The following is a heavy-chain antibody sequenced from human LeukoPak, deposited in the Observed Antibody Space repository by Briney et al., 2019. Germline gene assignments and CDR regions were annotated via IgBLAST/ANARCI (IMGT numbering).Heavy chain of an antibody. D-gene: IGHD4-11*01. Sequence: GGSLRLSCAASGFTFSSYAMHWVRQAPGKGLEWVAVISYDGSNKYYADSVKGRFTISRDNSKNTLCLQMNSLRAEDTAVYYCARDRRLNSNYGGGLDYWGQGTLVTVSS. CDR1: GFTFSSYA. V-gene: IGHV3-30*01. CDR3: ARDRRLNSNYGGGLDY. J-gene: IGHJ4*02. CDR2: ISYDGSNK.